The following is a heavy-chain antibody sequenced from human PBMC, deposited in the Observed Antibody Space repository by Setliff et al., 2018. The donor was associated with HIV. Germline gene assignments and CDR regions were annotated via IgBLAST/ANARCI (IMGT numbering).Heavy chain of an antibody. D-gene: IGHD5-12*01. CDR2: IIPIFGTA. J-gene: IGHJ3*02. CDR3: ARMISIEMATRDDAFDI. Sequence: ASVKVSCKASGVTFGRFAFSWVRQAPGQGLEWMGGIIPIFGTANYAQKFQGRVTITADESTSTAYMELSSLRSEDTAVYYCARMISIEMATRDDAFDIWGQGTMVTVSS. V-gene: IGHV1-69*13. CDR1: GVTFGRFA.